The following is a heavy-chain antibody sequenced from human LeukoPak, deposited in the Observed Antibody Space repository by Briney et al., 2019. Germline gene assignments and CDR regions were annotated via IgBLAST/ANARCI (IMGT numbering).Heavy chain of an antibody. D-gene: IGHD4-11*01. CDR1: GYTFTSYG. V-gene: IGHV1-18*01. Sequence: GASVKVSCKASGYTFTSYGISWVRQAPGQGLEWMGWISGYNGNTNYAQNLQGRVTMTTDTSTSTVYMELRSLRSDDTAVYYCARVTVTAARFDYWGQGTLVTVSS. CDR3: ARVTVTAARFDY. CDR2: ISGYNGNT. J-gene: IGHJ4*02.